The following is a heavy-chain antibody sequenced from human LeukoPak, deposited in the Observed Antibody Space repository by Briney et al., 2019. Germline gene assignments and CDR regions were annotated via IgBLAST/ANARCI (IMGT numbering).Heavy chain of an antibody. CDR1: GYSISSGYY. Sequence: SGTLSLTCAVSGYSISSGYYWGWIRQSPGKGLEWIGSIYHSGTTYYNPSLKSRVTVSVDRSRNQFSLNLTPGTPAHAAVFFCERRWGGGTYRGPDYWGQGPLVPV. J-gene: IGHJ4*02. CDR2: IYHSGTT. V-gene: IGHV4-38-2*01. D-gene: IGHD1-26*01. CDR3: ERRWGGGTYRGPDY.